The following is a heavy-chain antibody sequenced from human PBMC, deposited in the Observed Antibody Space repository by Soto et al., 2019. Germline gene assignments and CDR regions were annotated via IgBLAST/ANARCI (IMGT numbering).Heavy chain of an antibody. CDR2: ISSSGSSI. V-gene: IGHV3-48*03. CDR3: ARESCSSSSCSTRYGMDV. D-gene: IGHD2-2*01. J-gene: IGHJ6*02. Sequence: GSLRLSCVASGFTFRSYEMNWVRQAPGQGLECISYISSSGSSIYYPDSVKGRFTISRDNAKNSLYLQMNSLRAEDTAVYYCARESCSSSSCSTRYGMDVWGQGTTVTVSS. CDR1: GFTFRSYE.